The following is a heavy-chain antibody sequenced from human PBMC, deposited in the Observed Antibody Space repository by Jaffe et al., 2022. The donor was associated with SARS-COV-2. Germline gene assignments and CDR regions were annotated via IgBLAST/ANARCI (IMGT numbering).Heavy chain of an antibody. CDR3: ATDPISGDRDDGRFDP. CDR1: GGTFSSYT. Sequence: QVQLVQSGAEVKKPGSSVKVSCKASGGTFSSYTISWVRQAPGQGLEWMGRIIPILGIANYAQKFQGRVTITADKSTSTAYMELSSLRSEDTAVYYCATDPISGDRDDGRFDPWGQGTLVTVSS. V-gene: IGHV1-69*02. D-gene: IGHD4-17*01. CDR2: IIPILGIA. J-gene: IGHJ5*02.